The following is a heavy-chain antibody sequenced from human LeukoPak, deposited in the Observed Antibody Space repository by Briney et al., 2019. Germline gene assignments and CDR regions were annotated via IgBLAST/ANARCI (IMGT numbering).Heavy chain of an antibody. V-gene: IGHV3-30-3*01. CDR1: GFTFSSYA. Sequence: GGSLRLSCAASGFTFSSYAMHWVRQAPGKGLEWVAVISYDGSNKYYADSVKGRFTISRDNSKNTLYLQMNSLRGDDTAMYYCASPHYYGSGSYYPFDYCGQGTLVTVSS. CDR3: ASPHYYGSGSYYPFDY. D-gene: IGHD3-10*01. J-gene: IGHJ4*02. CDR2: ISYDGSNK.